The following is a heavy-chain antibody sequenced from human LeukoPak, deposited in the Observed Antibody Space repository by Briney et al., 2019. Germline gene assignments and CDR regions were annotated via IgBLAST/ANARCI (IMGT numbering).Heavy chain of an antibody. Sequence: ASVKVSCEASGYTFTSYGISWVRQAPGQGLEWMGWISAYNGNTNYAQKLQGRVTMTTDTSTSTAYMELRSLRSDDTAVYYCARVRIAVVGTPVDEYYGMDVWGQGTTVTVSS. CDR1: GYTFTSYG. D-gene: IGHD6-19*01. J-gene: IGHJ6*02. CDR3: ARVRIAVVGTPVDEYYGMDV. CDR2: ISAYNGNT. V-gene: IGHV1-18*01.